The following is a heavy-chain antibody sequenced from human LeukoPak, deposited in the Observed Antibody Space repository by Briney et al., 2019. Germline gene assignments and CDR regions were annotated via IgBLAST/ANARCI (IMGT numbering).Heavy chain of an antibody. CDR3: ARGGGLSLRFLEWLPLDY. CDR1: GYTFTSYG. D-gene: IGHD3-3*01. V-gene: IGHV1-18*01. J-gene: IGHJ4*02. CDR2: ISAYNGNT. Sequence: ASVKVSCKASGYTFTSYGISWVRQAPGQGLEWMGWISAYNGNTNYAQKLQGRVTMTTDTSTSTAYMELRSLRSEDTAVYYCARGGGLSLRFLEWLPLDYWGQGTLVTVSS.